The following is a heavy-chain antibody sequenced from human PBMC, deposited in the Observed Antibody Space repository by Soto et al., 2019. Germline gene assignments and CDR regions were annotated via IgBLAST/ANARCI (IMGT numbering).Heavy chain of an antibody. CDR1: GYTFTNYD. CDR3: AVTAAGS. D-gene: IGHD2-21*02. Sequence: QVQVVQSKAEVKKPGASVKVSCKTSGYTFTNYDINWVRQAPGQGLESMGWVSPDHGNAGYAPQLXXRXPMTSDTSTSTVYMELNDLSSEDTAVYFCAVTAAGSWGQGTMVTVSA. V-gene: IGHV1-8*01. CDR2: VSPDHGNA. J-gene: IGHJ4*02.